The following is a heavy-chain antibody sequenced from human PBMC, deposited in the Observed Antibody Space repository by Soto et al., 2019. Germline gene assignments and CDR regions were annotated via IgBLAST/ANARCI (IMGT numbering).Heavy chain of an antibody. V-gene: IGHV1-8*01. CDR2: MNPNSGNT. D-gene: IGHD3-16*01. CDR1: GYTFTSYD. CDR3: ARRAHMSRRGETFSYYYYGMDV. Sequence: ASVKVSCKASGYTFTSYDINWVRQATGQGLEWMGWMNPNSGNTGYAQKFQGRVTMTRNTSISTAYMELSSLRSEDTAMYYCARRAHMSRRGETFSYYYYGMDVWGQGTTVTVSS. J-gene: IGHJ6*02.